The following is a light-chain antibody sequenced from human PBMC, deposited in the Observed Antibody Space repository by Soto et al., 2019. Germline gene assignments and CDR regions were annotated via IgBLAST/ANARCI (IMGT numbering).Light chain of an antibody. CDR3: TSYTTISTRV. V-gene: IGLV2-14*01. J-gene: IGLJ1*01. Sequence: QSALTQPASVSGSPGQSITISCTGTSSDVGAYDYVSWCQQLPGKAPKLIISEVSNRPSGVSYRFSGSKSGNTASLTITGLHPEDEASYYCTSYTTISTRVFGPGTKVTVL. CDR1: SSDVGAYDY. CDR2: EVS.